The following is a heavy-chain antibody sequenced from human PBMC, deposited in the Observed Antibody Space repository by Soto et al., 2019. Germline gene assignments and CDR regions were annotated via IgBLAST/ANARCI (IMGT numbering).Heavy chain of an antibody. CDR3: ARSIVVVTALDY. V-gene: IGHV1-3*05. J-gene: IGHJ4*02. CDR2: INAGNGNT. D-gene: IGHD2-21*02. Sequence: QVQLVQSGAEEQKPGASVKVSCKASGYTFTSYAMHWVRQAPGQRLEWMGWINAGNGNTKYSQKFQGRVTITRETSASTGYMELSSLRSEDTAVYYCARSIVVVTALDYWGQGTLVTVSS. CDR1: GYTFTSYA.